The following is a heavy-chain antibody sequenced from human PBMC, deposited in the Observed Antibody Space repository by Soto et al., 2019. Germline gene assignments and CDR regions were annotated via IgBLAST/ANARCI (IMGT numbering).Heavy chain of an antibody. CDR2: MLHSGNT. D-gene: IGHD3-22*01. V-gene: IGHV4-4*02. Sequence: PSETLSLTCAVSGDSVISNWWWGWVRQSPGKGVEWIADMLHSGNTNYNPSLKSRVTISVDTSKNQFSLKLSSVTAADTAVYYCARPRIRYYDSSGPNDAFDIWGQGTMVTVSS. CDR1: GDSVISNWW. J-gene: IGHJ3*02. CDR3: ARPRIRYYDSSGPNDAFDI.